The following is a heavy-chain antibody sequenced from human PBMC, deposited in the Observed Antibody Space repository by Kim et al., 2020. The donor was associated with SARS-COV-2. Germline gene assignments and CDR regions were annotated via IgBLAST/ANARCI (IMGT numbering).Heavy chain of an antibody. Sequence: SETLSLTCTVSGGSISSSSYYWGWIRHPPGKGLEWIGSIYYSGSTYYNPSLKSRVTISEDTSKNQFSLKLSSVTAADTAVYYCARQRGTTIFGVVIRPQIDYWGQGTLVTVSS. CDR3: ARQRGTTIFGVVIRPQIDY. V-gene: IGHV4-39*01. J-gene: IGHJ4*02. CDR2: IYYSGST. D-gene: IGHD3-3*01. CDR1: GGSISSSSYY.